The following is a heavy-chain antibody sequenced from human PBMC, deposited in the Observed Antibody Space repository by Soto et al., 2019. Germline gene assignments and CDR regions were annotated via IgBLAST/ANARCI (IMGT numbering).Heavy chain of an antibody. CDR2: IKQDGSEK. D-gene: IGHD3-10*01. CDR3: ASDETYYSGSGPV. CDR1: GFTFSTYW. V-gene: IGHV3-7*01. J-gene: IGHJ4*02. Sequence: PGGSLRLSCAASGFTFSTYWMSWVRQAPGKGLEWVANIKQDGSEKYYVDSVKGRFTISRDNAKNSLYLQMNSLRAEDTAVYYCASDETYYSGSGPVGGQGTLVAVSS.